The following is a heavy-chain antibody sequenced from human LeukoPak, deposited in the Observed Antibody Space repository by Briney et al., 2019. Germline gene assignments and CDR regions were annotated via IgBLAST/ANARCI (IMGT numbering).Heavy chain of an antibody. CDR3: ARFSVAGIYYYYGMDV. Sequence: SQTLSLTCAISGDSVSSNSAAWNWIRQSPSRGLEWLGRTYYRSKWYNDHAVSVKSRITINPDTSKNQFSLQLNSVTPEDTAVYYCARFSVAGIYYYYGMDVWGQGTTVTVSS. CDR2: TYYRSKWYN. D-gene: IGHD6-19*01. J-gene: IGHJ6*02. CDR1: GDSVSSNSAA. V-gene: IGHV6-1*01.